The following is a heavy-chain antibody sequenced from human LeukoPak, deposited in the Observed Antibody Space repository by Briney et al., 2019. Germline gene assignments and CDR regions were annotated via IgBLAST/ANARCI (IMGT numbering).Heavy chain of an antibody. CDR3: ARDGERFLEWLYPHLSIYFDY. CDR1: GLTFSSHW. CDR2: IKQDGSEK. V-gene: IGHV3-7*03. Sequence: PGGSLRLSCAASGLTFSSHWMHWVRQAPGKGLEWVANIKQDGSEKYYVDSVKGRFTISRDNAKNSLYLQMNSLRAEDTAVYYCARDGERFLEWLYPHLSIYFDYWGQGTLVTVSS. D-gene: IGHD3-3*01. J-gene: IGHJ4*02.